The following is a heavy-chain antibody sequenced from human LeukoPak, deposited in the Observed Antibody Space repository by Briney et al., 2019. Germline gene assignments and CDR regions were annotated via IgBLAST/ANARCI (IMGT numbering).Heavy chain of an antibody. CDR3: ARRSYDSSGYYALDY. CDR1: GGSISSGGYY. D-gene: IGHD3-22*01. J-gene: IGHJ4*02. V-gene: IGHV4-31*03. Sequence: PSQTLSLTCTVSGGSISSGGYYWSWLRQHPGKGLEWIGYIYYSGSTYYNPSLKSRVTISVDTSKNQFSLKLSSVTAADTAVYYCARRSYDSSGYYALDYWGQGTLVTVSS. CDR2: IYYSGST.